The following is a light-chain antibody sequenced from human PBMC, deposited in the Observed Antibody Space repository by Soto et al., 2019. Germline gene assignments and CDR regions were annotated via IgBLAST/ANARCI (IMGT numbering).Light chain of an antibody. CDR1: QNIGIW. J-gene: IGKJ1*01. Sequence: DIQLTQSPSTLSASVGDRVTITCRASQNIGIWLAWYQQKPGNAPNLLIYKASSLKSGVPSRFSGSGSETDFTLTITSLQPDDTATYFCQQYSTYLWTFGQGTKVDVK. CDR3: QQYSTYLWT. V-gene: IGKV1-5*03. CDR2: KAS.